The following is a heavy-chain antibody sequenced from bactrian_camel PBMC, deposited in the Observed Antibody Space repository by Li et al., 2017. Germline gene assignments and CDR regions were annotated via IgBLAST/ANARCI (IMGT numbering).Heavy chain of an antibody. CDR3: ATVDWVAKSMDY. CDR1: GFTFSNAD. CDR2: STGGGLGA. V-gene: IGHV3S40*01. Sequence: VQLVELGGGLLQPGKSLKLPCAASGFTFSNADMYWVRLAPGKGLEWVSTSTGGGLGAYYADSVKDRFTISRDYAKNTVYLQMNSVKPEDTAMYYCATVDWVAKSMDYWGQGTQVTVS. D-gene: IGHD1*01. J-gene: IGHJ4*01.